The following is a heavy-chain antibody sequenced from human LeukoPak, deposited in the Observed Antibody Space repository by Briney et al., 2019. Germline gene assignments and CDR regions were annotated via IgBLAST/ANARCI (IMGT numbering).Heavy chain of an antibody. Sequence: GGSLRLSCAASGFTFSSYAMSWVRQAPGKGLEWVSAISGSGGSTYYADSVKGRFTISRDNSRNTLYLQMNSLRAEDTAVYYCAKARGDYSYYFDYWGQGTLVTVSS. CDR2: ISGSGGST. D-gene: IGHD2-21*02. J-gene: IGHJ4*02. V-gene: IGHV3-23*01. CDR3: AKARGDYSYYFDY. CDR1: GFTFSSYA.